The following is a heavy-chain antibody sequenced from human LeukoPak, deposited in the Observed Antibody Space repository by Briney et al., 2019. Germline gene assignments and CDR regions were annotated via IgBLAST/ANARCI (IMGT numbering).Heavy chain of an antibody. V-gene: IGHV1-18*01. CDR3: ARARRGDYDY. Sequence: GASVKVSCKASGYTFTSYGISWVRQAPGQGLEWMGWITAYNGNTNYAQKFQGRVTITTDESTSTAYMELSSLRSEDTAVYYCARARRGDYDYWGQGTLVTVSS. J-gene: IGHJ4*02. D-gene: IGHD4-17*01. CDR1: GYTFTSYG. CDR2: ITAYNGNT.